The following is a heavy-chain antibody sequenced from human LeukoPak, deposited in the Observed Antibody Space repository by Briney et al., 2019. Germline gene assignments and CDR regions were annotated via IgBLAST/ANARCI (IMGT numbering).Heavy chain of an antibody. Sequence: RSGGSLRLSCAASGFTFSSYAMHWVRQAPGKGLEWVSAVSGSGGSTYYADSVKGRFTISRDNSKNTLYLQMNSLRAEDTAVYYCARGPLVGAFTTLGYWGQGTLVTVSS. CDR3: ARGPLVGAFTTLGY. D-gene: IGHD1-26*01. CDR1: GFTFSSYA. V-gene: IGHV3-23*01. CDR2: VSGSGGST. J-gene: IGHJ4*02.